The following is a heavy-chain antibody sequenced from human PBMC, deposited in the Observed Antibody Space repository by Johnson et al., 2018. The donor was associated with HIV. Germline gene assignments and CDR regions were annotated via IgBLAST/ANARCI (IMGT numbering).Heavy chain of an antibody. CDR3: ARSSTWQLVPGFDL. J-gene: IGHJ3*01. D-gene: IGHD6-13*01. CDR2: IRYDGSNK. Sequence: QVQLVESGGGVVQPGGSLRLSCAASGFTFSSYRMHWVRQAPGKGLEWVAFIRYDGSNKSYADSVKGRFTITRDNSKNTLYLKMNSLGAEDTAVYYCARSSTWQLVPGFDLWGRGTMVTVSS. V-gene: IGHV3-30*02. CDR1: GFTFSSYR.